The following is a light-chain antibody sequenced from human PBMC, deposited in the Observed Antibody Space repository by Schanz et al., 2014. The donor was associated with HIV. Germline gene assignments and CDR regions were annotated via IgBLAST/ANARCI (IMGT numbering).Light chain of an antibody. CDR1: QSVSSSY. V-gene: IGKV3-15*01. Sequence: EIVLTQSPGTLSLSPGERATLSCRASQSVSSSYLAWYQQKPGQAPRLLIYGASTRASGVAARFSGSGSGTEFTLTISSLQSEDLGLYYCQQYNKWPLTFGGGTKVEIE. CDR3: QQYNKWPLT. J-gene: IGKJ4*01. CDR2: GAS.